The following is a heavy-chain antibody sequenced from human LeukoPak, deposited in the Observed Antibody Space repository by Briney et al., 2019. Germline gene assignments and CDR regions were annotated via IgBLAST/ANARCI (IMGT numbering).Heavy chain of an antibody. D-gene: IGHD3-3*01. CDR3: ARHATTYDFWSEPPDY. CDR1: GGSISTNSYY. CDR2: TYYSGST. J-gene: IGHJ4*02. V-gene: IGHV4-39*01. Sequence: SETLSLTCTVSGGSISTNSYYWGWIRPPPGKGLEWIGNTYYSGSTYYTPSLKSRVTISVDTSKNRFSLNLTSVTATDTAVYYCARHATTYDFWSEPPDYWGQGTLVTVSS.